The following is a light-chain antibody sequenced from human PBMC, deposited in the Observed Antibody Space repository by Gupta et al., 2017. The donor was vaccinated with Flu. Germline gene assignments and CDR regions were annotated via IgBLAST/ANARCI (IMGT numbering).Light chain of an antibody. CDR1: TSNIGSNP. Sequence: QSVLTQTSSASGTPGQRVTISCSGSTSNIGSNPVSWYQQVPGTAPKLLIYINGQRISGVPDRLSGSKSGTSASLSISGLQSEDEADYYCATWDDSLNGPVFGGGTKLAVL. CDR3: ATWDDSLNGPV. J-gene: IGLJ3*02. V-gene: IGLV1-44*01. CDR2: ING.